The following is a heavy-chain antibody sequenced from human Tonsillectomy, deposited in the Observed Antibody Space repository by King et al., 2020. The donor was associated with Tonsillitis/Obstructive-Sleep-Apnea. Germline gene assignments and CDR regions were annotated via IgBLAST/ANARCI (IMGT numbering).Heavy chain of an antibody. CDR2: IIPIFGTA. J-gene: IGHJ5*02. D-gene: IGHD2-21*01. CDR3: ARGGDGGDCYSGYWFDP. CDR1: GGTFSSYA. V-gene: IGHV1-69*01. Sequence: VQLVESGAEVKKPGSSVKVSCKASGGTFSSYAISWVRQAPGQGLEWMGGIIPIFGTANYAQKFQGRVSITADESTSTAYMGQSSLRSEDTAVYYCARGGDGGDCYSGYWFDPWGQGTLVTVSS.